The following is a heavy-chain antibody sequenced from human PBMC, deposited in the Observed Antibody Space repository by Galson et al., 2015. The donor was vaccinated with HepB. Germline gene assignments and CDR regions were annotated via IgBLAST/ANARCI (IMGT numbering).Heavy chain of an antibody. D-gene: IGHD3-22*01. Sequence: SETLSLTCTVSGGSISSSSYCWGWIRQPPGKGLEWIGNIYYGGNTYCSPSLKSRVTISVDTSKNQFSLKLSSVTAADTAVYYCAVGYDSSGYYFRYWGQGTLVTVSS. CDR3: AVGYDSSGYYFRY. CDR2: IYYGGNT. V-gene: IGHV4-39*07. CDR1: GGSISSSSYC. J-gene: IGHJ4*02.